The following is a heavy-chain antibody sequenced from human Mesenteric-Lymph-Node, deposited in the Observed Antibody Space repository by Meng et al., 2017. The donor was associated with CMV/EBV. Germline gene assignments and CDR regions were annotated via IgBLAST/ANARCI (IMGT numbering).Heavy chain of an antibody. Sequence: SVKVSCKASGGTFSSYAISWVRQAPGQGLEWMGGIIPIFGTANYAQKFQGRVTITTDESTSTAYMELSSLRSEDTAVYYCASQGGGGLAARLWSAYYYYGMDVWGQGTTVTVSS. CDR2: IIPIFGTA. D-gene: IGHD6-6*01. CDR1: GGTFSSYA. CDR3: ASQGGGGLAARLWSAYYYYGMDV. J-gene: IGHJ6*02. V-gene: IGHV1-69*05.